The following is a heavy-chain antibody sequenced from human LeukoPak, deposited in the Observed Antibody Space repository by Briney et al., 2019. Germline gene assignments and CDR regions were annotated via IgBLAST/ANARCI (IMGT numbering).Heavy chain of an antibody. CDR2: IKHNSGGT. Sequence: ASVKVSCKASGYTFTGYYMHWVRQAPGQGLGWMGWIKHNSGGTNYAQKFQGRVTMTRDTSISTAYNELSMLRNDDTAVYYCAREAGYMVRGVINYWGQGTLVTVSS. CDR3: AREAGYMVRGVINY. J-gene: IGHJ4*02. V-gene: IGHV1-2*02. D-gene: IGHD3-10*01. CDR1: GYTFTGYY.